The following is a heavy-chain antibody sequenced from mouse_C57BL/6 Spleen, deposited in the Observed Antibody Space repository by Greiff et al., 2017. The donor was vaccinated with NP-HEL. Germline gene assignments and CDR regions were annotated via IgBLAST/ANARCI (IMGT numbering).Heavy chain of an antibody. D-gene: IGHD1-1*01. J-gene: IGHJ4*01. V-gene: IGHV5-17*01. CDR1: GFTFSDYG. Sequence: EVMLVESGGGLVKPGGSLKLSCAASGFTFSDYGMHWVRQAPEKGLEWVAYISSGSSTIYYADTVKGRFTISRDNAKNTLFLQMTSLRSEDTAMYYCASNYGSSYNYAMDYWGQGTSVTVSS. CDR2: ISSGSSTI. CDR3: ASNYGSSYNYAMDY.